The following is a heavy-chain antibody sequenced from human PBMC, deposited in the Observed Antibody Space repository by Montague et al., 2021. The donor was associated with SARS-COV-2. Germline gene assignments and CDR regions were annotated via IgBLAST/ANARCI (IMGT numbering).Heavy chain of an antibody. CDR3: ARSHDYRGNDYFDS. V-gene: IGHV4-34*01. CDR1: GGSLSGFY. J-gene: IGHJ4*02. D-gene: IGHD4-23*01. CDR2: ITHGSST. Sequence: SETLSLTCAVYGGSLSGFYWTWIRQAPGKGLEWVGEITHGSSTSYSPALKSRLTISLDTSKNQFSLKLDSVTAADTATYYCARSHDYRGNDYFDSWGQGALVIVSP.